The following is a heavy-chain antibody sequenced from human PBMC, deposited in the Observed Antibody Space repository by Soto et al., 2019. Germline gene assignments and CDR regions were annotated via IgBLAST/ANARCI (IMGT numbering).Heavy chain of an antibody. CDR3: AAPDSRGDYLPDAFGI. CDR1: AYSFTPYW. J-gene: IGHJ3*02. V-gene: IGHV5-51*01. Sequence: PGESLKISCKGSAYSFTPYWIAWVRQMPGKGLEWMGIIYPGDSDTRYSPSFQGHVTISADKSINTAYLQWSSLKASDTALYYCAAPDSRGDYLPDAFGIWGQGTMVTVSS. CDR2: IYPGDSDT. D-gene: IGHD3-22*01.